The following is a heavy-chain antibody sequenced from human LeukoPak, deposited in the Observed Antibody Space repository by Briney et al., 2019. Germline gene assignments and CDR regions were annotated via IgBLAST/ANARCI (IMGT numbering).Heavy chain of an antibody. D-gene: IGHD1-1*01. J-gene: IGHJ6*02. CDR1: GYTFTGYY. Sequence: GASVKVSCKASGYTFTGYYMHWVRQAPGQGLEWMGWINPNSGGTNYAQKFQGRVTMTRDTSISTAYMELSRLRSDDTVVYYCASVTGTTRDYYGMDVWGQGTTVTVSS. V-gene: IGHV1-2*02. CDR2: INPNSGGT. CDR3: ASVTGTTRDYYGMDV.